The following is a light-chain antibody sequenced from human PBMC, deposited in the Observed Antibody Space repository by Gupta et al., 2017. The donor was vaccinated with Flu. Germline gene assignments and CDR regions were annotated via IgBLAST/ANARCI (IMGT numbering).Light chain of an antibody. Sequence: QSALTQPPSVSGAPGQRVTISCTGSSSNLGAGYDVHWYQQLPGSAPKLLIYDNNRPSGVPDRFSGSKSGTSASLAITGLQSEDEADYYCQSYDSSMRVFGGGTRLTVL. CDR3: QSYDSSMRV. CDR1: SSNLGAGYD. V-gene: IGLV1-40*01. J-gene: IGLJ2*01. CDR2: DN.